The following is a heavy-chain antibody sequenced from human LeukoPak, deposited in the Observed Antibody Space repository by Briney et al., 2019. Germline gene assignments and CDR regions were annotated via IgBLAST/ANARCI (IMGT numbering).Heavy chain of an antibody. Sequence: GGSLRLSCAASGFTFSDYYMTWIREAPGKGLEWVSYISNSGSTIYYADSVKGRFTISRDNGKNSLYLQMNSLRAEDTAVYYCAREHTSGTYYIDYWGQGTLVTVSS. CDR1: GFTFSDYY. J-gene: IGHJ4*02. CDR3: AREHTSGTYYIDY. V-gene: IGHV3-11*01. CDR2: ISNSGSTI. D-gene: IGHD1-26*01.